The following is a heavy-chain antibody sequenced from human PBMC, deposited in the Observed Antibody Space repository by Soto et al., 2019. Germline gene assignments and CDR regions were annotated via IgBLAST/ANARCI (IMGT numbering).Heavy chain of an antibody. Sequence: QVDLVPSGAAVKKPGASVTISCKDSGSAITRYYIPWVRQGPGRGLGWMGIITPGGGSASYAQKFQDRFTMDKDTATGTVYMDLRGLRTADPAVYYCARGTSGWSLNVLDVWVQGTPVNVS. CDR2: ITPGGGSA. CDR3: ARGTSGWSLNVLDV. D-gene: IGHD6-19*01. J-gene: IGHJ6*02. CDR1: GSAITRYY. V-gene: IGHV1-46*01.